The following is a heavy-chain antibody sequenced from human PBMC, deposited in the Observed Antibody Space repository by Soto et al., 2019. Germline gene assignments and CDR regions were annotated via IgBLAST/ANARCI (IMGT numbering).Heavy chain of an antibody. V-gene: IGHV4-39*01. Sequence: SETLSLTCTVSGGSISSNSYYWDWIRQPPGKGLEWIGSMYYSGATYHNPSLQSRVTISVDTSKNQFSLHLSSVTAADTAVYYCARHAAYDSVWGKSDGSDYWGQGTLVTAPQ. CDR1: GGSISSNSYY. CDR3: ARHAAYDSVWGKSDGSDY. CDR2: MYYSGAT. J-gene: IGHJ4*02. D-gene: IGHD3-16*01.